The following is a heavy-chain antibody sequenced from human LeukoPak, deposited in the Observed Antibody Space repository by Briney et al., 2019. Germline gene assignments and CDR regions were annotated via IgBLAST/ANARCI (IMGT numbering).Heavy chain of an antibody. CDR2: ISYDGSNQ. Sequence: PGGSLRLSCVASGFTFNGYGMHWVRQAPGKGLEWVALISYDGSNQYYADSVTGRFTISRDNSKNTVSLQMNSLRAEDTAVYYCAKEVLGCSGGSCYHPTPHDYWGQGTLVTVSS. V-gene: IGHV3-30*18. J-gene: IGHJ4*02. CDR1: GFTFNGYG. CDR3: AKEVLGCSGGSCYHPTPHDY. D-gene: IGHD2-15*01.